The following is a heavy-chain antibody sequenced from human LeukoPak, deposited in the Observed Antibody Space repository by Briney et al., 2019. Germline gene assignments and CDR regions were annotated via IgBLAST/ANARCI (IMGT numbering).Heavy chain of an antibody. J-gene: IGHJ4*02. CDR3: ARAYSGYDASHY. Sequence: ASVKVSCKASGYTFTGYYMHWVRQAPGQGLEWMGWINPNSGGTNYAQKFQGRATMTRDTSISTAYMELSRLRSDDTAVYYCARAYSGYDASHYWGQGTLVTVSS. V-gene: IGHV1-2*02. CDR2: INPNSGGT. CDR1: GYTFTGYY. D-gene: IGHD5-12*01.